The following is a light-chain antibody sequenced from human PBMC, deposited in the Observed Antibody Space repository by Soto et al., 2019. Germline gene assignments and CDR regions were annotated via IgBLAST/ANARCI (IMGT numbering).Light chain of an antibody. CDR2: DVS. CDR3: SSYTTINTLI. Sequence: QSALTQPASVSGSPGQSITISCTGTSRDIGDYKFVSWYQQDPGKAPKLLIYDVSDRPSGVSTRFSGSKSGNTASLTISGLQFEDEAVYYCSSYTTINTLIFGGGTQLTVL. V-gene: IGLV2-14*01. J-gene: IGLJ2*01. CDR1: SRDIGDYKF.